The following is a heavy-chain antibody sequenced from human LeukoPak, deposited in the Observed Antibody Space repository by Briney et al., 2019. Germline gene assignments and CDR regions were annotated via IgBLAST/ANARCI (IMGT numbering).Heavy chain of an antibody. CDR1: VGTFSSYA. CDR2: SIPIFGTA. V-gene: IGHV1-69*01. D-gene: IGHD2-2*01. Sequence: SVTVSRKASVGTFSSYAISWVRQAPAQGLEWMGGSIPIFGTANYAHKSHGRVTITADESTSTAYMELSSLRSEDTAVYYCARDSESQLLRFDYWGLGTLVTVSS. J-gene: IGHJ4*02. CDR3: ARDSESQLLRFDY.